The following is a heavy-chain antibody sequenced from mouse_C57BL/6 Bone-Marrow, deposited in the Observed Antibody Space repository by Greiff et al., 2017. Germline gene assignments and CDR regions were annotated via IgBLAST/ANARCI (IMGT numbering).Heavy chain of an antibody. CDR1: GFNIKDSY. CDR3: ASRRNWYFDV. V-gene: IGHV14-2*01. CDR2: IDPEDGET. Sequence: VQLKESGAELVKPGASVKLSCTASGFNIKDSYMHWVKQRTEQGLEWIGRIDPEDGETKYAPKFRGKATITADKSSNTADLQLRSLTSGDTSVYSSASRRNWYFDVWGRGTTVTGTS. J-gene: IGHJ1*03.